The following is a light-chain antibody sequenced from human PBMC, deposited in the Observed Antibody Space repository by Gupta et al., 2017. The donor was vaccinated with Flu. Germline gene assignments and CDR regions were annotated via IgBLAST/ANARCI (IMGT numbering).Light chain of an antibody. CDR1: SDAIVGFNY. CDR2: EVI. CDR3: GSSAGSYTLGV. V-gene: IGLV2-11*03. Sequence: TITCTGTSDAIVGFNYVSWYQQHPGKAPKLIIYEVIQRPSGVPDRFSGSKSGTTATLTITGLQAEDEGVYYCGSSAGSYTLGVFGGGTKLTVL. J-gene: IGLJ3*02.